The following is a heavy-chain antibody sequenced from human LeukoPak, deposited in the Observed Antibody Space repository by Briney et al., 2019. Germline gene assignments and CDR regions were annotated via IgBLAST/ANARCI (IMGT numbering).Heavy chain of an antibody. V-gene: IGHV4-39*01. D-gene: IGHD4-17*01. CDR3: ARDYGDYETDYYYYGMDV. Sequence: SETLSLTCTVSGGSISSSSYYWGWIRQPPGKGLEWIGSIYYSGSTYYNPSLKSRVTISVVTSKNQFSLKLSSVTAADTAVYYCARDYGDYETDYYYYGMDVWGQGTTVTVSS. CDR1: GGSISSSSYY. J-gene: IGHJ6*02. CDR2: IYYSGST.